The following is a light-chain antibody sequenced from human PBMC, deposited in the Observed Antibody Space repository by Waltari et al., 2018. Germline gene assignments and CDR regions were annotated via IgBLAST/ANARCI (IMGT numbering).Light chain of an antibody. Sequence: DIQMTQSPSTLSASVGDRVTITCRASQSISTWLAWYQQKPGKAPNLLIYKASTLQTKVPSRFSGSGSGTEFTLTISSLQPDDFATYYCHQYDSYPWTFGQGTKVEIK. CDR2: KAS. CDR1: QSISTW. J-gene: IGKJ1*01. V-gene: IGKV1-5*03. CDR3: HQYDSYPWT.